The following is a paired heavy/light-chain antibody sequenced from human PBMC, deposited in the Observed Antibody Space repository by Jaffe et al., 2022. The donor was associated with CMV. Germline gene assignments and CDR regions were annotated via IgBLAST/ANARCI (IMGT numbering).Heavy chain of an antibody. V-gene: IGHV3-53*01. CDR1: GFTVSSNY. CDR2: IYSGGST. CDR3: ARDSGPDFWSGYSKFYYYYYGMDV. J-gene: IGHJ6*02. D-gene: IGHD3-3*01. Sequence: EVQLVESGGGLIQPGGSLRLSCAASGFTVSSNYMSWVRQAPGKGLEWVSVIYSGGSTYYADSVKGRFTISRDNSKNTLYLQMNSLRAEDTAVYYCARDSGPDFWSGYSKFYYYYYGMDVWGQGTTVTVSS.
Light chain of an antibody. CDR1: QSVSSSY. CDR3: QQYGSSPPGT. V-gene: IGKV3-20*01. Sequence: EIVLTQSPGTLSLSPGERATLSCRASQSVSSSYLAWYQQKPGQAPRLLIYGASSRATGIPDRFSGSGSGTDFTLTISRLEPEDFAVYYCQQYGSSPPGTFGQGTKVEIK. CDR2: GAS. J-gene: IGKJ1*01.